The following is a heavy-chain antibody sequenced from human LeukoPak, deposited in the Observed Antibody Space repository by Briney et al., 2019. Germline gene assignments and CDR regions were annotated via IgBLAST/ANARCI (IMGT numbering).Heavy chain of an antibody. D-gene: IGHD7-27*01. V-gene: IGHV3-53*05. CDR3: VRDGAHWDLDY. J-gene: IGHJ4*02. CDR2: IYSGGST. CDR1: GFTVSSNY. Sequence: AGGSLRLSCAASGFTVSSNYMSWVRQAPGKGPEWVSVIYSGGSTYYADSVKGRFTISRDNSKNTVRLQMNSLRAEDTAMYYCVRDGAHWDLDYWGQGTLVTVSS.